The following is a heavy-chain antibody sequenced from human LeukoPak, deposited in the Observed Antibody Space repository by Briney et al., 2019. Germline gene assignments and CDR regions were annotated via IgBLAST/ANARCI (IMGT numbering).Heavy chain of an antibody. J-gene: IGHJ4*02. V-gene: IGHV4-59*08. CDR2: IYYSGST. Sequence: ETLSLTCTVSGGSISSYYWSWIRQPPGKGLEWIAYIYYSGSTNYNPSLKSRVTISVDTSKNQFSLKLSSVTAADTAVYYCARHYVDYDSSGYPDYWGQGTLVTVSS. D-gene: IGHD3-22*01. CDR1: GGSISSYY. CDR3: ARHYVDYDSSGYPDY.